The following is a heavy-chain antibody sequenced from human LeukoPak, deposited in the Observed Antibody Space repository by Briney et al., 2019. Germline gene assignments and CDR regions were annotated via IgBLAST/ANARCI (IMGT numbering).Heavy chain of an antibody. V-gene: IGHV1-24*01. CDR2: FDPEDGET. D-gene: IGHD5-18*01. Sequence: ASVKVSCKVSGYTLTELSMHWVRQAPGKGLEWMGGFDPEDGETIYARKFQGRVTMTEDTSTDTAYMELSSLRSEDTAVYYCATLYSYGYVPPPFDYWGQGTLVTVSS. J-gene: IGHJ4*02. CDR3: ATLYSYGYVPPPFDY. CDR1: GYTLTELS.